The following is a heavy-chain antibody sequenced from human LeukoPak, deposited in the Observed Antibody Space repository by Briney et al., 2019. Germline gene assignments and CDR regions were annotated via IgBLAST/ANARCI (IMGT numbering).Heavy chain of an antibody. V-gene: IGHV3-33*01. CDR2: IWYEGSNK. D-gene: IGHD2-2*01. CDR1: GFTFSTYG. CDR3: ARDIESYHPEYWFDP. Sequence: TGGSLRPSCVASGFTFSTYGTHWVRQAPGKGLEWVAVIWYEGSNKYYADSVKGRFTISRDNSKNTLYLQMNSLRAEDTALYYCARDIESYHPEYWFDPWGRGALATVSS. J-gene: IGHJ5*02.